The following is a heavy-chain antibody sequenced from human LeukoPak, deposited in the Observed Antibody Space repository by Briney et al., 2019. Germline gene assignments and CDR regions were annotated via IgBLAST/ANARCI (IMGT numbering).Heavy chain of an antibody. D-gene: IGHD2-15*01. V-gene: IGHV4-31*03. CDR3: ARGLLRSARFDP. CDR1: GGSISSGGYY. Sequence: SETLSLTCTVSGGSISSGGYYWSWIRQHPGKGLEWIGYIYYSGSTYYNPSLKSRVTISVDTSKNQFSLKLSSVTAADTAVYYCARGLLRSARFDPWGQGTLVTVSS. J-gene: IGHJ5*02. CDR2: IYYSGST.